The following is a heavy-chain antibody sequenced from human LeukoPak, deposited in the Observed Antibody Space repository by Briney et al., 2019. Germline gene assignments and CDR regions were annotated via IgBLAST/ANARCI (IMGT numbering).Heavy chain of an antibody. J-gene: IGHJ4*02. CDR2: IYSGGST. Sequence: GGSLRLSCAASGFTFSSNYMSWVRQAPGKGLEWVSVIYSGGSTYYADSVKGRFTISRDNSKNTLYLQMNSLRAEDTAVYYCARELYYYDSSGYYRYFDYWGQGTLVTVSS. D-gene: IGHD3-22*01. CDR3: ARELYYYDSSGYYRYFDY. V-gene: IGHV3-66*02. CDR1: GFTFSSNY.